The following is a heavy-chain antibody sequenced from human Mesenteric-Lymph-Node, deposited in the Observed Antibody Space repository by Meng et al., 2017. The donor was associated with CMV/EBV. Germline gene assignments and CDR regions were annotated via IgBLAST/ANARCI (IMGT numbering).Heavy chain of an antibody. CDR1: GGTFSSYA. CDR2: IIPILGIA. CDR3: ARGPYCGGDCYAIDY. D-gene: IGHD2-21*01. V-gene: IGHV1-69*10. Sequence: SVKVSCKASGGTFSSYAISWVRQAPGQGLEWMGGIIPILGIANYAQKFQGRVTITADKSTSTAYMELSSLRSEDTAVYYCARGPYCGGDCYAIDYWGQGTLVTVSS. J-gene: IGHJ4*02.